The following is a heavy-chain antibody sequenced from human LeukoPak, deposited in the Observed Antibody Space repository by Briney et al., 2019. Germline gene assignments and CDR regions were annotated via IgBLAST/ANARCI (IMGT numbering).Heavy chain of an antibody. V-gene: IGHV3-21*01. D-gene: IGHD4-17*01. J-gene: IGHJ6*02. CDR2: ISSSYI. CDR1: GFTFSSYS. CDR3: ARGGSYGDYSRV. Sequence: GGSLRLSCAASGFTFSSYSMNWVRQAPGKGLEWVSSISSSYIYYADSVKGRFTISRDNAKNSLYLQMNSLRAEDTAVYYCARGGSYGDYSRVWGQGTTVTVSS.